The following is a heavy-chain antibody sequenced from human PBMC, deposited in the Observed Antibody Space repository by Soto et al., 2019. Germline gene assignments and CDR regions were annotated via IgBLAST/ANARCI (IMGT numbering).Heavy chain of an antibody. D-gene: IGHD1-26*01. CDR1: GYTLTELS. Sequence: ASVKVSCKVSGYTLTELSMHWVRQAPGKGLEWLADFDREDGETIYAQKFQGRVTMTEDTSTDTAYMEVSGLRSEDTALYYCATAVSRVRATFGPWGQGTLVTVSS. CDR3: ATAVSRVRATFGP. CDR2: FDREDGET. J-gene: IGHJ5*02. V-gene: IGHV1-24*01.